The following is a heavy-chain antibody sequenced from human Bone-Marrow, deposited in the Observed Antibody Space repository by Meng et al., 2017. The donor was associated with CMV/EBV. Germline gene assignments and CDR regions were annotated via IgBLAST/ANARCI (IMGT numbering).Heavy chain of an antibody. V-gene: IGHV1-2*02. CDR3: ARDLVVVIAIRPWYYYYYGMDV. CDR1: GYTFTGCY. J-gene: IGHJ6*02. Sequence: ASAKVSCKASGYTFTGCYMHWGRQAPGQGLEWMGWINPNSGGTNYAQKFQGRVTMTRDTSISTADMALSRLRSDDTAVYYCARDLVVVIAIRPWYYYYYGMDVWGQGTTVTVSS. D-gene: IGHD2-21*01. CDR2: INPNSGGT.